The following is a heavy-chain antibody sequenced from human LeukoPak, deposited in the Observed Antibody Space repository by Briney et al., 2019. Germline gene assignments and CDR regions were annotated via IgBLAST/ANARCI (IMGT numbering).Heavy chain of an antibody. D-gene: IGHD5-12*01. J-gene: IGHJ6*02. CDR3: ARQASGYDYVMLEGYYYNGMDV. Sequence: SETLSLTCTVSGGSISSYYWSWIRQPPGKGLEWIGYIYYSGSTNYNPSLKSRVTISVDTSKNQFSLKLSSVTAADTAVYYCARQASGYDYVMLEGYYYNGMDVWGQGTTVTVSS. CDR1: GGSISSYY. CDR2: IYYSGST. V-gene: IGHV4-59*08.